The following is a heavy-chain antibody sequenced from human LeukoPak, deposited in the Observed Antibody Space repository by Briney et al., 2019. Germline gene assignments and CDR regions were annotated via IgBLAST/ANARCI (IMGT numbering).Heavy chain of an antibody. V-gene: IGHV7-4-1*02. CDR1: GYTFTTYA. CDR2: INTNTGNP. Sequence: ASVKVSCKASGYTFTTYAMNWVRQAPGQGLEWMGWINTNTGNPTYAQGFTGRFVFSLDTSVSTAYLQISSLKAEDTAVYFSARGPSGCSGGSCYSDYWGQGTLVTVSS. CDR3: ARGPSGCSGGSCYSDY. D-gene: IGHD2-15*01. J-gene: IGHJ4*02.